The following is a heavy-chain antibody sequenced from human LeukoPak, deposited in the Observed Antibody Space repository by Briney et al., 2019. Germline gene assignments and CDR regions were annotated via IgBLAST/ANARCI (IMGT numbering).Heavy chain of an antibody. Sequence: SETLSLTCTVSGGSINDYYWTWIRQAPGKGLEWLGYISNSGTTDYNPSLKSRVTMPMDTSKNEFSLKVTSVTAADTAMYYCARVVRGAVTSNCFDPWGQGTLVTVSS. CDR3: ARVVRGAVTSNCFDP. J-gene: IGHJ5*02. D-gene: IGHD4-17*01. CDR1: GGSINDYY. V-gene: IGHV4-59*01. CDR2: ISNSGTT.